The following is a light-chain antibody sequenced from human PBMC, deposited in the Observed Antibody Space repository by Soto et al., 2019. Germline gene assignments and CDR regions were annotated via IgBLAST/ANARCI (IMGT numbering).Light chain of an antibody. CDR3: QSYDSSLSGVV. CDR1: SSNIGAGYD. Sequence: QSVLTQPPSVSRAPGQRVTISCTGSSSNIGAGYDVHWYQQLPGTAPKLLIYSNSNRPSGVPDRFSGSNSGTSASLTITGLQAEDEADYYCQSYDSSLSGVVFGGGTKVAVL. J-gene: IGLJ2*01. V-gene: IGLV1-40*01. CDR2: SNS.